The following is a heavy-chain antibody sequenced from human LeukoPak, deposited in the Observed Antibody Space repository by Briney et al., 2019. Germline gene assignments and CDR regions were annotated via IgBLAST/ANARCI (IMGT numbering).Heavy chain of an antibody. D-gene: IGHD3-3*01. CDR3: ARYDFWSGIFDY. CDR2: INPNSGGT. CDR1: GYTFTGYY. V-gene: IGHV1-2*02. J-gene: IGHJ4*02. Sequence: ASVKVSCKASGYTFTGYYMHWVRQAPGRGLEWMGWINPNSGGTNYAQKFQGRVTMTRDTSISTAYMELSRLRSDDTAVYYCARYDFWSGIFDYWGQGTLVTVSS.